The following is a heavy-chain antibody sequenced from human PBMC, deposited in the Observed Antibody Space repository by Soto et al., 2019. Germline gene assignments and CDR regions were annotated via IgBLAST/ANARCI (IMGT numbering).Heavy chain of an antibody. CDR2: IYHGGST. V-gene: IGHV4-38-2*01. D-gene: IGHD3-22*01. J-gene: IGHJ5*02. CDR3: ARVGPWVPYYYDSSPYTFENWFDP. CDR1: GYSISSGYY. Sequence: PSETLSLTCAVSGYSISSGYYWCWLRLPPGKGLECIGSIYHGGSTYYNPSLNSRVTSSIDMTNNHASLILNSVTAADTAVYYCARVGPWVPYYYDSSPYTFENWFDPWGQGTLVTVS.